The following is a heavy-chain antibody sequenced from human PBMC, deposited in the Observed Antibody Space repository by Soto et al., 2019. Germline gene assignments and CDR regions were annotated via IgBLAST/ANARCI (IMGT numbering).Heavy chain of an antibody. J-gene: IGHJ4*02. D-gene: IGHD3-10*01. CDR1: GFTFSSSA. CDR2: IDTGNANA. CDR3: AREAGTMVRGVIPALCY. V-gene: IGHV1-58*01. Sequence: GASVKVSCKTSGFTFSSSAVHWVRQARGHRLQWMGWIDTGNANANYAQMLQERVTISRDTSTSTAYMELSSLRPEDTAIYYCAREAGTMVRGVIPALCYWGQGTLVTVSS.